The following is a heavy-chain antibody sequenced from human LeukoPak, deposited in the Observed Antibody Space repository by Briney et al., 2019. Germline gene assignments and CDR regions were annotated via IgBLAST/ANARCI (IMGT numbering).Heavy chain of an antibody. D-gene: IGHD2-2*01. CDR2: IYTSGST. CDR1: GFSISSGSYY. V-gene: IGHV4-61*02. Sequence: SQTLSLTCTVSGFSISSGSYYWGWIRQPAGKGLEWMVRIYTSGSTYYNPSPKSRVTISVDTSKNQFSLKLTSVTAADTAVYYCARGGLPAAEIPFDPWGQGTLVTVSS. J-gene: IGHJ5*02. CDR3: ARGGLPAAEIPFDP.